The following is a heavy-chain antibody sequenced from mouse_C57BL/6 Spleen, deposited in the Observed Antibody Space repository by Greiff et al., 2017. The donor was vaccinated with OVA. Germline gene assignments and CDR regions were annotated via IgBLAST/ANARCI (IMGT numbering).Heavy chain of an antibody. Sequence: EVQLVESGGGLVQPGGSLKLSCAASGFTFSDYYMYWVRQTPEKRLEWVAYISNGGGSTYYPDTVKGRFTISRDNAKNTLYLQMSRLKSEDTAMYYCARSGGGYYFDYWGQGTTLTVSS. CDR3: ARSGGGYYFDY. CDR1: GFTFSDYY. J-gene: IGHJ2*01. CDR2: ISNGGGST. D-gene: IGHD1-1*02. V-gene: IGHV5-12*01.